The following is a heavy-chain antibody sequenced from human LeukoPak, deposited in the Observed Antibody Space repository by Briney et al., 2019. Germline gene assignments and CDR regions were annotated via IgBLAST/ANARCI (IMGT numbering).Heavy chain of an antibody. V-gene: IGHV4-39*01. Sequence: SETLSLTCTVSGVSISSSTYYWGWIRQPPGKGLEWIGSIYYSGSTYYNPSLKSRVTISVDTSKDQFSLKLSSVTAADTAVYYCARHVRIAVASTFDYWGQGTLVTVSS. J-gene: IGHJ4*02. CDR2: IYYSGST. D-gene: IGHD6-19*01. CDR3: ARHVRIAVASTFDY. CDR1: GVSISSSTYY.